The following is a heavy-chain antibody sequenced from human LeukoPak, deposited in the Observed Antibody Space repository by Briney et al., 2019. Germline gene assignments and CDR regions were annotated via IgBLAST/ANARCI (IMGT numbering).Heavy chain of an antibody. CDR1: GFTFSDYY. CDR3: ARVQCSGGSCPVDWFDP. Sequence: GGSLRLSCAASGFTFSDYYMSWIRQAPGKGLEWVSYISSSSSYTNYADSVKGRFTISRDNAKNSLYLQINSLRAEDTAVYYCARVQCSGGSCPVDWFDPWGQGTLVTVSS. J-gene: IGHJ5*02. V-gene: IGHV3-11*06. D-gene: IGHD2-15*01. CDR2: ISSSSSYT.